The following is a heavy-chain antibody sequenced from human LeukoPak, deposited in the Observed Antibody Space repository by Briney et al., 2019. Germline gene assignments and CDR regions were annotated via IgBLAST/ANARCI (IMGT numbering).Heavy chain of an antibody. Sequence: GGPLRLSCAASGFTFSSYEMNWVRQAPGKGLEWVSYISGSGSSINYADSLRGRFTISRDNAKNSLYLQMNSLRGEDTAVYYCARDGRNYGLYWGQGTLVTVSS. CDR1: GFTFSSYE. CDR2: ISGSGSSI. CDR3: ARDGRNYGLY. V-gene: IGHV3-48*03. J-gene: IGHJ4*02. D-gene: IGHD1-7*01.